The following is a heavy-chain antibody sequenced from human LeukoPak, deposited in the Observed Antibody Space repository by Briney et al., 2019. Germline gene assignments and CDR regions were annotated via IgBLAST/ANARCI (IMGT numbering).Heavy chain of an antibody. CDR1: GFTFSSYS. D-gene: IGHD3-10*01. Sequence: PGGSLRLSCAASGFTFSSYSMNWVRQAPGKGLEWVSSISSSSSYIYYADSVKGRFTISRDNAKNSLYLQMNSLRAEDTAVYYCARDKATYYYGSGIPPVVGGFDYWGQGTLVTVSS. V-gene: IGHV3-21*01. CDR3: ARDKATYYYGSGIPPVVGGFDY. CDR2: ISSSSSYI. J-gene: IGHJ4*02.